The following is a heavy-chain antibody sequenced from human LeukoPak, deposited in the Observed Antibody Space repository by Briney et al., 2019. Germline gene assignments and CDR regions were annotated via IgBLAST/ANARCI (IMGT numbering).Heavy chain of an antibody. Sequence: PGGSLRLSCAACGFTFSSYSMNWVRQAPGKGLEWVSSISSSSSYIYYADSLKGRFTVSRDNAKYSLYLQMNSLRAEDTAVYYCARAPKFRLVGVPKGPFDPWGQGSLVTVSS. V-gene: IGHV3-21*04. CDR3: ARAPKFRLVGVPKGPFDP. CDR1: GFTFSSYS. J-gene: IGHJ5*02. D-gene: IGHD1-26*01. CDR2: ISSSSSYI.